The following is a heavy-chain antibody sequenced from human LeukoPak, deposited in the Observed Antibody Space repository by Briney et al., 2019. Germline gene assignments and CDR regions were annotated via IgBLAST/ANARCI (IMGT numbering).Heavy chain of an antibody. V-gene: IGHV3-53*01. D-gene: IGHD3-10*01. Sequence: GGSLRLSCAASGFTVRSNYMSWVRQAPGKGLEWVAIIYSGGSTYYAGSVKGRFTISRDNSKNALYLQMNSLRVEDTAVYYCARVYYGSGSLHYYYYYMDVWGKGTTVTISS. J-gene: IGHJ6*03. CDR2: IYSGGST. CDR1: GFTVRSNY. CDR3: ARVYYGSGSLHYYYYYMDV.